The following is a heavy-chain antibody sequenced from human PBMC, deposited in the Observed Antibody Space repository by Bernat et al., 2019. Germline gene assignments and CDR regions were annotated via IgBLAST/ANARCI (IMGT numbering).Heavy chain of an antibody. D-gene: IGHD3-22*01. Sequence: QLQLQESGPGLVKPSETLSLTCTVSGGSISSSSYYWGWIRQPPGKGLEWIGSIYYSGSTYYNPSLKSRVTISVDTSKNQFSLKLSSVTAADTAVYYCARRNDSSGYYYEPFDYWGQGTLVTVSS. CDR3: ARRNDSSGYYYEPFDY. J-gene: IGHJ4*02. CDR1: GGSISSSSYY. V-gene: IGHV4-39*01. CDR2: IYYSGST.